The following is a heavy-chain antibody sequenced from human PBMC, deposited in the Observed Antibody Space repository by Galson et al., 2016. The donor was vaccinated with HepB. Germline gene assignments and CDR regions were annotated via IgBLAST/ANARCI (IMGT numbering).Heavy chain of an antibody. J-gene: IGHJ4*02. V-gene: IGHV4-34*01. Sequence: WIRQSPGKGLEWIGEINHSGSTNYNPSFKSRVTISVDKSRNQFSLNLPSVTAADTAVYYCARVKGRIVVVPAYYFDYWGQGTLVTVSS. D-gene: IGHD2-2*01. CDR3: ARVKGRIVVVPAYYFDY. CDR2: INHSGST.